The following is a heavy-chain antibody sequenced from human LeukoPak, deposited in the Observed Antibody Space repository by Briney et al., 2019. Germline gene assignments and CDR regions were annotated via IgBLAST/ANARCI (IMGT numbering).Heavy chain of an antibody. Sequence: GGSLRLSCTASGFAFSTYDMNWVRQAPGMGLEWVSSISGGSTYIYYIDSVKGRFTISRDNAKNSLYLQMESLSAEDTAVYYCARESGIMVGDYYYYYMDVWGIGTTVTVSS. J-gene: IGHJ6*03. D-gene: IGHD1-26*01. V-gene: IGHV3-21*01. CDR2: ISGGSTYI. CDR1: GFAFSTYD. CDR3: ARESGIMVGDYYYYYMDV.